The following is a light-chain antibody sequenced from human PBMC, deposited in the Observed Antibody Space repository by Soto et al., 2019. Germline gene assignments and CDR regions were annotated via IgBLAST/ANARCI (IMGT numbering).Light chain of an antibody. CDR1: QSVENHY. J-gene: IGKJ1*01. Sequence: EILLTQSPGTLSYPLREGDTLLCRDSQSVENHYIAWFPTKPGQAQRLLIYGTSTRPHGIPDRFSGSGSGTDFTLTISRLEPEDFAVYDGQHYGRSPPWTFGQGTKVDIK. CDR3: QHYGRSPPWT. CDR2: GTS. V-gene: IGKV3-20*01.